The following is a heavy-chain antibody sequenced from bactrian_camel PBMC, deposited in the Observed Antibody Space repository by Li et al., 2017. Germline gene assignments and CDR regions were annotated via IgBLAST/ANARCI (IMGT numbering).Heavy chain of an antibody. CDR2: IDTAGAP. V-gene: IGHV3S53*01. CDR1: GYTVSTGY. J-gene: IGHJ4*01. CDR3: RAEDMHQLRGFCPPL. Sequence: VQLVESGGDSVQAGGSLRLSCAASGYTVSTGYMAWFRQAPGKEREGVAAIDTAGAPTYTYSVQGRFTISKDNVKNTLYLQMNSLKPEDTAMYYCRAEDMHQLRGFCPPLWGQGTQVTVS.